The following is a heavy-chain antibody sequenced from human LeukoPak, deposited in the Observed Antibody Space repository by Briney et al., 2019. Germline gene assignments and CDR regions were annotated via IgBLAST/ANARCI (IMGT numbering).Heavy chain of an antibody. J-gene: IGHJ4*02. V-gene: IGHV3-23*01. Sequence: GGSLRLSCAASGFTFTSYAMNWVRQAPGKGLEWVSAICGSGGNTYYADSVKGRFTISRDNSKNTLYLQMNSLRAEDTAVYYCARSNYYDSSGYYPRFDYWGQGTLVTVSS. D-gene: IGHD3-22*01. CDR2: ICGSGGNT. CDR1: GFTFTSYA. CDR3: ARSNYYDSSGYYPRFDY.